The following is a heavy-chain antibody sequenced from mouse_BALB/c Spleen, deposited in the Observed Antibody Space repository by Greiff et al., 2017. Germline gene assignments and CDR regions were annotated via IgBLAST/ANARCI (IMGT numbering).Heavy chain of an antibody. D-gene: IGHD2-14*01. CDR3: AREESRYGAWFAY. V-gene: IGHV3-8*02. J-gene: IGHJ3*01. Sequence: VQLKESGPSLVKPSQTLSLTCSVTGDSITSGYWNWIRKFPGNKLEYMGYISYSGSTYYNPSLKSRISITRDTSKNQYYLQLNSVTTEDTAMYYCAREESRYGAWFAYWGQGTLVTVSA. CDR1: GDSITSGY. CDR2: ISYSGST.